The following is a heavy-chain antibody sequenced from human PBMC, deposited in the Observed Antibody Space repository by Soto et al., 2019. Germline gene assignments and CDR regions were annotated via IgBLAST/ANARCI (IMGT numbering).Heavy chain of an antibody. CDR3: AREQTVAALDY. Sequence: VQLVESGGDSVKPGGSLRLACAASGFTFSDYYMSWVRQAPGKGLEWISYISSGGNIILYADSVRGRFTISRDNARNSLFLQMNILRAEDTAVYYCAREQTVAALDYWGQGTLVTVAS. D-gene: IGHD2-15*01. J-gene: IGHJ4*02. V-gene: IGHV3-11*01. CDR1: GFTFSDYY. CDR2: ISSGGNII.